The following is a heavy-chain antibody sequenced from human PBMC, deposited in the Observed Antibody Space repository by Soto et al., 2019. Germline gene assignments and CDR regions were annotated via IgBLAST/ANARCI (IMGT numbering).Heavy chain of an antibody. V-gene: IGHV1-18*01. Sequence: QVQLVQSGDEVKKPGASVKVSCKASGYTFTNYGISWVRQAPGQGLEWMGWISPYNGNTKYPQKLQGRVTMTTDTSTRTSYMELRSLRSDDTAVYFCARDGDRCTSTRCSPWLDTHFDLWGRGTLVTVSS. CDR3: ARDGDRCTSTRCSPWLDTHFDL. CDR2: ISPYNGNT. D-gene: IGHD2-2*01. J-gene: IGHJ2*01. CDR1: GYTFTNYG.